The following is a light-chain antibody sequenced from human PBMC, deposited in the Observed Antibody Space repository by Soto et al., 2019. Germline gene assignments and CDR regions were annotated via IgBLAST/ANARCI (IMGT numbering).Light chain of an antibody. CDR1: SSDVGGYIY. J-gene: IGLJ1*01. Sequence: QSVLTQPASVSGSPGQSITISCTGTSSDVGGYIYVSWYQQHPGKAPKLMIYDVTSRPSGVSYRFSGSKSGNTASLTIAGLQAEDEADYHCSSYTTGSTLYVFGGGTKVTVL. CDR2: DVT. CDR3: SSYTTGSTLYV. V-gene: IGLV2-14*01.